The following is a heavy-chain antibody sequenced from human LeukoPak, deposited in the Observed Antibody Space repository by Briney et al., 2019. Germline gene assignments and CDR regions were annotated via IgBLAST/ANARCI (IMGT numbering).Heavy chain of an antibody. Sequence: GGSLRLSCAASGFTFSNYWMHWVRQAPGKGLVWVSRINSDGINTSYADSVKGRFTISRDNAKNTLNLQMSSLRAEDTAVYYCARDLGQYYDTSDNWFDPWGQGTLVTVSS. CDR3: ARDLGQYYDTSDNWFDP. J-gene: IGHJ5*02. D-gene: IGHD3-22*01. CDR1: GFTFSNYW. V-gene: IGHV3-74*01. CDR2: INSDGINT.